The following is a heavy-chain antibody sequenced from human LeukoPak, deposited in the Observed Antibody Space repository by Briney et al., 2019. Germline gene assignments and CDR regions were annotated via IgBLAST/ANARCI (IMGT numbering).Heavy chain of an antibody. J-gene: IGHJ4*02. D-gene: IGHD5-18*01. CDR3: AKELSLGYGYYIDY. CDR2: ISGSGGST. CDR1: GFTFSSNA. Sequence: QPGGSLRLSCAASGFTFSSNAMSWVRQAPGKGLEWVSSISGSGGSTYYADSVKGRFSISRDNSKNTMFLQMNSLRAEDTAVYYCAKELSLGYGYYIDYWGQGTLVTVSS. V-gene: IGHV3-23*01.